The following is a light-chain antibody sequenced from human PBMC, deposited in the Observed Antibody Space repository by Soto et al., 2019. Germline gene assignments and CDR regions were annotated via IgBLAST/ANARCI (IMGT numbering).Light chain of an antibody. J-gene: IGLJ1*01. Sequence: QSVLTQPASVSGSPRQSITISCTGASSDVGGYTYVSWYQQHPGKAPKLMIYEVNNRPSGVSNRFFGSKSGNTASLTISGLQAEDEADYYCSSYTSSSTLYVFGTGTKVTVL. CDR2: EVN. V-gene: IGLV2-14*01. CDR1: SSDVGGYTY. CDR3: SSYTSSSTLYV.